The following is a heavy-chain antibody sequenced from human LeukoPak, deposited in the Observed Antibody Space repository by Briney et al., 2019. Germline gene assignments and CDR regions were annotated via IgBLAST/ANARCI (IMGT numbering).Heavy chain of an antibody. CDR1: GFTFSSYW. Sequence: GGSLRLSRAASGFTFSSYWMSWVRQAPGKGLEWVANIKQDGSEKYYVDSVKGRFTISRDNAKNSLYLQMNSLRAEDTAVYYCARGGCSGGSCYYYWGQGTLVTVSS. J-gene: IGHJ4*02. V-gene: IGHV3-7*01. D-gene: IGHD2-15*01. CDR3: ARGGCSGGSCYYY. CDR2: IKQDGSEK.